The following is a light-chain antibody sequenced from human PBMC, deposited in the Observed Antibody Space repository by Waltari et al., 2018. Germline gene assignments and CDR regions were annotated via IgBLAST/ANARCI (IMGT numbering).Light chain of an antibody. CDR1: SSNIGAGYD. Sequence: QSVLTQPPSVSGAPGQRVTISCTGSSSNIGAGYDVHWYQQFPGTAPKLLIYQNSNRPSWVPDRFSGSKSGTSASLAITGLLAEDEADYYCQSFDSSLNAVLFGGGTKLTVL. V-gene: IGLV1-40*01. CDR3: QSFDSSLNAVL. J-gene: IGLJ2*01. CDR2: QNS.